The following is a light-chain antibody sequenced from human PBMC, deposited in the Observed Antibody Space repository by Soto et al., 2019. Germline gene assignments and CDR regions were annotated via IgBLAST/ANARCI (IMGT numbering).Light chain of an antibody. CDR3: QQRTNWFT. V-gene: IGKV3-11*01. J-gene: IGKJ4*01. Sequence: EVVLTQSPATLSLSPGDRASLSCRASQSIYIYLAWYQQKPGQAPRLLIYDASHRATGIPARFSGSGSGTDFTLTSSRLEPEDFPVYYCQQRTNWFTFGGGTKVEI. CDR2: DAS. CDR1: QSIYIY.